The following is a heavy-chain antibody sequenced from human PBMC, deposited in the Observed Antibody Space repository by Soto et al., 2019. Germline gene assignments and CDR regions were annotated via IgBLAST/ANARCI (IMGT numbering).Heavy chain of an antibody. J-gene: IGHJ4*02. CDR3: AINTGWQQSPRFDS. D-gene: IGHD1-1*01. CDR2: IHYSGPT. CDR1: GGSIYEPDYY. Sequence: PSETLSLTCTVSGGSIYEPDYYWSWIRQFPGKGLEWIGSIHYSGPTSYNPSLESRVTISVDRSKNQFSLRLTSVTAADTAVYYCAINTGWQQSPRFDSWGQGTLVTVSS. V-gene: IGHV4-30-4*01.